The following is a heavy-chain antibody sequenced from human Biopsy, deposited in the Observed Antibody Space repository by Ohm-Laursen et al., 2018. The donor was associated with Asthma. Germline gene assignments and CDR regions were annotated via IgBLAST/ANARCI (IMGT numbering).Heavy chain of an antibody. J-gene: IGHJ4*02. CDR2: ISSLSRYK. CDR3: AGGDSSNWSHYYFDY. Sequence: SLRLSCAASGFTFGDYWMSWVRQVPGKGLEWVSSISSLSRYKYYSDSLRGRFTISRDYSKNTLYLQMHSLRAEDTAVYYCAGGDSSNWSHYYFDYWGQGTLVTVSS. D-gene: IGHD3-22*01. CDR1: GFTFGDYW. V-gene: IGHV3-21*04.